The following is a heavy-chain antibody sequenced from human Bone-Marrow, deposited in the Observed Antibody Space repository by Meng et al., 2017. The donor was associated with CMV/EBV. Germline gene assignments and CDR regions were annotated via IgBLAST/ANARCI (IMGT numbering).Heavy chain of an antibody. CDR2: IWYDGSNK. V-gene: IGHV3-33*06. Sequence: LSLTCAASGFTFSSYGMHWVRQAPGKGLEWVAVIWYDGSNKYYADSVKGRFTISRDNSKNTLYLQMNSLRAEDTAVYYCAKPYDSSGYRLDYWGQGTLVTVSS. D-gene: IGHD3-22*01. CDR1: GFTFSSYG. J-gene: IGHJ4*02. CDR3: AKPYDSSGYRLDY.